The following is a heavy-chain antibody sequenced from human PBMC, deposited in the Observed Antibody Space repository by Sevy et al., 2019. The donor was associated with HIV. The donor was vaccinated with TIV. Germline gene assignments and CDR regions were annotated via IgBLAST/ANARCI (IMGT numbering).Heavy chain of an antibody. CDR3: ARGRWLQFPNWFDP. D-gene: IGHD5-12*01. V-gene: IGHV1-69*13. Sequence: ASVKVSCKASGGTFSSYAISWVRQAPGQRLEWMGGIIPIFGTANYAQKFQGRVTITADESTSTAYMELSSLRSEDTAVYYCARGRWLQFPNWFDPWGQGTLVTVSS. CDR2: IIPIFGTA. J-gene: IGHJ5*02. CDR1: GGTFSSYA.